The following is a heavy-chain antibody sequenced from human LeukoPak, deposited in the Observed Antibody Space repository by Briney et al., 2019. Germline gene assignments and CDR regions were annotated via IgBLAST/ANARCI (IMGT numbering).Heavy chain of an antibody. Sequence: SETLSLTCTVSGGSISSYYWSWIRQPPGKGLEWIGYIYYSGSTNYNPSLKSRGTISVDTSKNQFSLKLSSVTAADTAVYYCASLYCSSTSCYFYYWGQGTLVTVSS. D-gene: IGHD2-2*01. J-gene: IGHJ4*02. V-gene: IGHV4-59*12. CDR2: IYYSGST. CDR1: GGSISSYY. CDR3: ASLYCSSTSCYFYY.